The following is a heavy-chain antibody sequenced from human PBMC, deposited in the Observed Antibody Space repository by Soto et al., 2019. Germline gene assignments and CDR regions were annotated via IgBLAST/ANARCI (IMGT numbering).Heavy chain of an antibody. CDR2: TSAYNGDT. Sequence: QVQLVQSGAEAQKPGASVTVSCKASGYTFTNYGFTWVRQAPGQGLEWMGWTSAYNGDTQYAQILQGRVTMTTDPSTNTAYMELRSLRSDDTAVYYCARDRGVRGVTLLDYWGQGTLVTVSS. D-gene: IGHD3-10*01. CDR3: ARDRGVRGVTLLDY. V-gene: IGHV1-18*01. J-gene: IGHJ4*02. CDR1: GYTFTNYG.